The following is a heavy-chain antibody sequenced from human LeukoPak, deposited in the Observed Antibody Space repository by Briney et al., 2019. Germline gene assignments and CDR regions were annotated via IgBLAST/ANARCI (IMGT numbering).Heavy chain of an antibody. CDR3: ASSSPRYCSGGSCYSGWFDP. J-gene: IGHJ5*02. D-gene: IGHD2-15*01. Sequence: SVKVSCKASGGTFSSYAISWVRQAPGQGLEWMGGIIPIFGTANYAQMFQGRVTITADESTSTAYMELSSLRSEDTAVYYCASSSPRYCSGGSCYSGWFDPWGQGTLVTVSS. V-gene: IGHV1-69*01. CDR2: IIPIFGTA. CDR1: GGTFSSYA.